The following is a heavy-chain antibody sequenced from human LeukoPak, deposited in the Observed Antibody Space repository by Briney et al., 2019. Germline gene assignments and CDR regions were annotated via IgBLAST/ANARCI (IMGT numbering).Heavy chain of an antibody. D-gene: IGHD2-2*03. V-gene: IGHV1-2*06. CDR1: GYTFTGYY. Sequence: GASVKVSCKASGYTFTGYYMHWVRQAPGQGLEWMGRINPNSGGTNYAQKFQGTVTMTRDTSISTAYMELSRLRSDDTAVYYCASGYCSSTSCYDPYYYYYMDVWGKGTTVTVSS. J-gene: IGHJ6*03. CDR2: INPNSGGT. CDR3: ASGYCSSTSCYDPYYYYYMDV.